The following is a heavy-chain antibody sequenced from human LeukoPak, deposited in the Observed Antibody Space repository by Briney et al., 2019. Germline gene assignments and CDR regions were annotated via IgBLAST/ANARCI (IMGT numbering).Heavy chain of an antibody. CDR3: AKVPYYGDFYYYGVDV. V-gene: IGHV3-30*18. D-gene: IGHD3-3*01. CDR1: GFTFSSFG. J-gene: IGHJ6*02. CDR2: ISYDGSNE. Sequence: GRALRLSCAASGFTFSSFGMHWVRQAPGQGVGWVALISYDGSNEYYADSVKGRFTISRVNSKNALYLQMNSLRAGDTAVYYCAKVPYYGDFYYYGVDVWGQGATVTVSS.